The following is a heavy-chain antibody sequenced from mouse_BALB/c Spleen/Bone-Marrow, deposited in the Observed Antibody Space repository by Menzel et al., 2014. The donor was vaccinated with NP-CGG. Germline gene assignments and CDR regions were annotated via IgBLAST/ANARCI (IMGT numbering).Heavy chain of an antibody. J-gene: IGHJ3*01. CDR1: GFTFSSYG. CDR3: ARLYYDYDGGAY. Sequence: EVKLMESGGDLVKPGGSLKLSCAASGFTFSSYGMSWVRQTPEKRLEWVATISGGGSYTYYPDSVKGRFTISRDNAKNNLYLQMSSLRSEDTALYYCARLYYDYDGGAYWGQGTLVTVSA. V-gene: IGHV5-9-2*01. CDR2: ISGGGSYT. D-gene: IGHD2-4*01.